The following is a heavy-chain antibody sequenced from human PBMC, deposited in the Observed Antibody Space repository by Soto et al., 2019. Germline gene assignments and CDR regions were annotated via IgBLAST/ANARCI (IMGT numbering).Heavy chain of an antibody. CDR2: IYYSGST. V-gene: IGHV4-39*01. CDR1: GGSISSSSYY. J-gene: IGHJ3*02. CDR3: APGPDALDAFDI. Sequence: QLQLQESGPGLVKPSETLSLTCTVSGGSISSSSYYWGWIRQPPGKGLEWIGSIYYSGSTYYNPSLKYRVTLSVDTSKTQFSLKLSSVTAADTAVYYCAPGPDALDAFDIWGQGTMVTVSS.